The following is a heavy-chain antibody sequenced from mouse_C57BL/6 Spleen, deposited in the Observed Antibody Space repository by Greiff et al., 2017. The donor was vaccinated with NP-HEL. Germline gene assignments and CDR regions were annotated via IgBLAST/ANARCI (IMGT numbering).Heavy chain of an antibody. Sequence: VQLQQSGAELVKPGASVKISCKASGYAFSSYWMNWVKQRPGKGLEWIGQIYPGDGDTNYNGKFKGKATLTADKSSSTAYMQLSSLTSEDSAVYCGARIGTTVVVDYWGQGTTLTVSS. D-gene: IGHD1-1*01. CDR3: ARIGTTVVVDY. J-gene: IGHJ2*01. CDR1: GYAFSSYW. CDR2: IYPGDGDT. V-gene: IGHV1-80*01.